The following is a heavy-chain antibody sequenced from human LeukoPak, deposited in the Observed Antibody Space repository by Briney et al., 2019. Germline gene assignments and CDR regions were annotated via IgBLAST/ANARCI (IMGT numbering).Heavy chain of an antibody. CDR2: ISSSSSTI. V-gene: IGHV3-48*02. CDR3: ARVVQWLPQYYGMDV. CDR1: GFTFSSYS. Sequence: PGGSLRLSCAASGFTFSSYSMNWVRQAPGKGLEWVSYISSSSSTIYYADSVKGRFTISRDNAKNSLYLQMNSLRDEDTAVYYCARVVQWLPQYYGMDVWGQGTTVTVSS. D-gene: IGHD6-19*01. J-gene: IGHJ6*02.